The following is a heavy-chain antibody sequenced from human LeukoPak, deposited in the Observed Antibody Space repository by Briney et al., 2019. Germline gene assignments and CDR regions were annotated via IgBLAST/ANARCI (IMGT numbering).Heavy chain of an antibody. J-gene: IGHJ5*02. D-gene: IGHD3-16*02. V-gene: IGHV1-69*13. CDR1: GGTFSSYD. CDR2: IIPIFGTA. Sequence: ASVKVSCKASGGTFSSYDISWVRQAPGQGLEWMGGIIPIFGTANYAQKFQGRVTITADESTSTAYMELSSLRSEDTAVYYCARSRYVWGSYPIGYNWFDPWGQGTLVTVSS. CDR3: ARSRYVWGSYPIGYNWFDP.